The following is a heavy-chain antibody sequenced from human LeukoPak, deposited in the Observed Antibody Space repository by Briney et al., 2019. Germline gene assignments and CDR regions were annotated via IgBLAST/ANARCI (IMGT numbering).Heavy chain of an antibody. V-gene: IGHV3-74*01. CDR2: ISLDGSST. D-gene: IGHD3-10*01. J-gene: IGHJ5*02. Sequence: GGSLRLSCAAPGFTFNNYWMHWVRQPPGKGLLWVSRISLDGSSTSYADSVKGRFTISRDNAKNSLYLQMNSLRAEDTALYYCAKDMVPYGSGGHFDPWGQGTLVTVSS. CDR1: GFTFNNYW. CDR3: AKDMVPYGSGGHFDP.